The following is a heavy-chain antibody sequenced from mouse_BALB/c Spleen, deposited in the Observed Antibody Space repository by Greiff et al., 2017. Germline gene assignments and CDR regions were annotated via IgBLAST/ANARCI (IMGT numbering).Heavy chain of an antibody. Sequence: QVQLKESGPGLVAPSQSLSITCTVSGFSLTSYGVHWVRQPPGKGLEWLGVIWAGGSTNYNSALMSRLSISKDNSKSQVFLKMNSLQTDDTAMYYCARVTGTSGDYFDYGGQGTTLTVSS. CDR2: IWAGGST. CDR3: ARVTGTSGDYFDY. V-gene: IGHV2-9*02. CDR1: GFSLTSYG. D-gene: IGHD4-1*01. J-gene: IGHJ2*01.